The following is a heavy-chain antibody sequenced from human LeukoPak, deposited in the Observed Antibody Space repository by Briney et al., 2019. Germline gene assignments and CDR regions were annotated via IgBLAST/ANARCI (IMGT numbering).Heavy chain of an antibody. CDR3: ARVFTRTYYNGMDV. D-gene: IGHD1/OR15-1a*01. CDR2: ISAYNGNT. V-gene: IGHV1-18*01. J-gene: IGHJ6*02. CDR1: GYTFTSYG. Sequence: GASEKVSCKASGYTFTSYGISWVRQAPGQGLEWMGWISAYNGNTNYAQKLQGRVTMTTDTSTSTAYMELRSLRSDDTAVYYCARVFTRTYYNGMDVWGQGTTVTVS.